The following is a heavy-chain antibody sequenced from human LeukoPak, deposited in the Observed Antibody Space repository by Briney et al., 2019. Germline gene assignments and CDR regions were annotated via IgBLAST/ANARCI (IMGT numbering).Heavy chain of an antibody. V-gene: IGHV4-30-4*01. CDR1: GGSISSGDYY. D-gene: IGHD3-10*01. CDR3: ASGTYYYGSGSYAPFDP. CDR2: IYYSGST. J-gene: IGHJ5*02. Sequence: SQTLSLTCTVSGGSISSGDYYWSWIRQPPGKGLEWIGYIYYSGSTNYNPSLKSRVTISVDTSKNQFSLKLSSVTAADTAVYYCASGTYYYGSGSYAPFDPWGQGTLVTVSS.